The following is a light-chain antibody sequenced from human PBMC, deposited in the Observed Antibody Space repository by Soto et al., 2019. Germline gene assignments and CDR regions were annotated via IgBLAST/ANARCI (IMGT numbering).Light chain of an antibody. CDR3: QQYNNWPRA. J-gene: IGKJ1*01. V-gene: IGKV3-15*01. CDR2: GAS. CDR1: ESVSSN. Sequence: EILLTQSPATLSLSPWERATLSCRASESVSSNLAWYQQKPGQAPRLLIYGASTRATGIPARFSGSGSGTEFTLTISSRQSEDFAVYYCQQYNNWPRAFGQGTKVDIK.